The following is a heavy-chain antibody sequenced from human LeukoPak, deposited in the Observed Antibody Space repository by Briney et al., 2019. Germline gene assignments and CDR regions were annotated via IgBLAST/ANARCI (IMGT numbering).Heavy chain of an antibody. Sequence: PSETLSLTCAVYGGSFSGYYWSWIRQPPGKGLEWIGEINHSGSSNYNPSLKSRVTISVDTSKNQFSLKLSSVTAADTAVYYCASRSLDIVVVPAAGFDPWGQGTLVTVSS. CDR3: ASRSLDIVVVPAAGFDP. D-gene: IGHD2-2*03. CDR2: INHSGSS. CDR1: GGSFSGYY. V-gene: IGHV4-34*01. J-gene: IGHJ5*02.